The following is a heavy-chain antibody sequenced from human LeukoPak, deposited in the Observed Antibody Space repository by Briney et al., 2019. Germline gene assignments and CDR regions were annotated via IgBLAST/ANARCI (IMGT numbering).Heavy chain of an antibody. D-gene: IGHD3-22*01. V-gene: IGHV1-2*02. CDR2: INPNSGGT. J-gene: IGHJ3*02. Sequence: GASVKVSCKASGYTFTGYYMHWVRQAPGQGLEWMGWINPNSGGTNYAQKCQGRVTMTRDTSISTAYMELSRLRSDDTAVYYCARARAMYYYDSSGYNEAFDIWGQGTMVTVSS. CDR1: GYTFTGYY. CDR3: ARARAMYYYDSSGYNEAFDI.